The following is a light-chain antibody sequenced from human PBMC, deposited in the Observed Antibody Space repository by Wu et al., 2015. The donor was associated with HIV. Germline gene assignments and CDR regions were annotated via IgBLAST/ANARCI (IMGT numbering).Light chain of an antibody. V-gene: IGKV3-11*01. CDR2: DAS. Sequence: EIVLTQSPATLSLSPGERATLSCRASQSVSSYLAWYQQKPGQAPRLLIYDASNRATGIPARFSGSGSGTDFTLTISSLEPEDFAVYSCQQYAISPITFGQGTRLEIK. J-gene: IGKJ5*01. CDR3: QQYAISPIT. CDR1: QSVSSY.